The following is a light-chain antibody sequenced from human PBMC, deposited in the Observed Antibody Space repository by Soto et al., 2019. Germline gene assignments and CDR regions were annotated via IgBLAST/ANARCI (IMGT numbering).Light chain of an antibody. Sequence: SSELTQPPSVSVAPGQTARVACGGSNIGSKSVHWYQQKPGHAPVLVMYYDSDRPSRIPERFSGSNSGNTATLTISRVEAGDEADYYCQVWDISSAHVIFGGGTQLTVL. CDR3: QVWDISSAHVI. CDR2: YDS. J-gene: IGLJ2*01. CDR1: NIGSKS. V-gene: IGLV3-21*01.